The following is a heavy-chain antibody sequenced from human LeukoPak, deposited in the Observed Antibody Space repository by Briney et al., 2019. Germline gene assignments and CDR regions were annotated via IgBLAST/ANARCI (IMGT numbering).Heavy chain of an antibody. V-gene: IGHV1-2*02. J-gene: IGHJ4*02. CDR1: GYTFTGYY. CDR3: ARSGKAAYFDY. Sequence: AASVKVSCKTSGYTFTGYYMHWVRQAPGQGLEWMGWINPNSGGTNYAQKFQGRVTMTRDTSISTAYMELGSLKSDDTAVYYCARSGKAAYFDYWGQGTLVTVSS. CDR2: INPNSGGT. D-gene: IGHD3-10*01.